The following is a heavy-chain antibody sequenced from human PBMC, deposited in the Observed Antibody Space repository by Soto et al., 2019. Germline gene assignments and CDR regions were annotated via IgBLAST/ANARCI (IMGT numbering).Heavy chain of an antibody. CDR2: INHSGST. CDR1: GGSFRGYY. J-gene: IGHJ4*02. CDR3: ARGSVGNN. D-gene: IGHD7-27*01. V-gene: IGHV4-34*01. Sequence: QVQLQQWGAGRLKPSETLSLTCAVYGGSFRGYYWGWIRQPQGKGLEWIGEINHSGSTNYNPSLKSRVTISVDTSKNQFSLKLSSVTAADTAVYYCARGSVGNNWGQGTLVTVSS.